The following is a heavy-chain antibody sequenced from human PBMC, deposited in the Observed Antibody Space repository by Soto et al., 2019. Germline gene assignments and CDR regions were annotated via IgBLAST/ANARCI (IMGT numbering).Heavy chain of an antibody. V-gene: IGHV1-69*12. CDR1: GGTFSSYA. CDR2: IIPIFGTA. Sequence: QVQLVQSGAEVKKPGSSVKVSCKASGGTFSSYAISWVRQAPGQGLEWMGGIIPIFGTANYAQKFQGRVTITADESTSTAYMELSSLRSEDTAVYYCARDEYYYDSSGYDYYFDYWVQGTLVTVSS. D-gene: IGHD3-22*01. J-gene: IGHJ4*02. CDR3: ARDEYYYDSSGYDYYFDY.